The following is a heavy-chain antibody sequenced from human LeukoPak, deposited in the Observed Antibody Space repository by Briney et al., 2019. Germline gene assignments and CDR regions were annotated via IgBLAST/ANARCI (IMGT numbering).Heavy chain of an antibody. D-gene: IGHD6-25*01. CDR2: VSSSGSSI. J-gene: IGHJ4*01. CDR1: GFTFSSYS. CDR3: ARWSAFDY. V-gene: IGHV3-48*04. Sequence: PGGSLRLSCAASGFTFSSYSMNWVRQAPGKGLEWISYVSSSGSSIYYADSVKGRFTISRDNAKNSLYLQMNSLRAEDTAVYYCARWSAFDYWGQGTLVTVSS.